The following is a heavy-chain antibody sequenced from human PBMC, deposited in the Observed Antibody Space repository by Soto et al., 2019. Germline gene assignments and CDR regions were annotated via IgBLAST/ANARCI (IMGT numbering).Heavy chain of an antibody. Sequence: PGGSLRLSCAASGFTFDDYAMHWVRQAPGKGLEWVSGISWNSGSIGYADSVKGRFTISRDNAKNSLYLQMNSLRAEDTALYYCARLRRNWFDPWGQGTLVTVSS. CDR3: ARLRRNWFDP. J-gene: IGHJ5*02. D-gene: IGHD2-15*01. CDR2: ISWNSGSI. CDR1: GFTFDDYA. V-gene: IGHV3-9*01.